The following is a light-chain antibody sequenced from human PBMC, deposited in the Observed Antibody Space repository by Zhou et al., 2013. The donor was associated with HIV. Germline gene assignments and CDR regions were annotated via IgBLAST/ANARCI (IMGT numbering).Light chain of an antibody. CDR2: GAS. CDR1: QSITTW. CDR3: QQSYSTPHT. J-gene: IGKJ2*01. V-gene: IGKV1-39*01. Sequence: DIQMTQSPSSLSASVGDRVTITCRASQSITTWLAWYQQKPGKAPTLLIYGASSLQSGVPSRFSGSGSGTDFTLTISSLQPEDFATYYCQQSYSTPHTFGQGTKLEIK.